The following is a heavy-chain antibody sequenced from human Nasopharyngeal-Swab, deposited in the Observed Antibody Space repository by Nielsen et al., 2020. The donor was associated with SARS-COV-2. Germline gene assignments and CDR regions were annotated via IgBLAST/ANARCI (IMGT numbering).Heavy chain of an antibody. CDR2: ISSSSSYI. J-gene: IGHJ4*02. V-gene: IGHV3-21*04. CDR3: AKDKNEQQLVDY. Sequence: GESLKIPCAASGFTFSSYSMNWVRQAPGTGLEWVSSISSSSSYIYYADSVKGRFTISRDNAKNSLYLQMNSLRTEDTALYYCAKDKNEQQLVDYWGQGTLVTVSS. CDR1: GFTFSSYS. D-gene: IGHD6-13*01.